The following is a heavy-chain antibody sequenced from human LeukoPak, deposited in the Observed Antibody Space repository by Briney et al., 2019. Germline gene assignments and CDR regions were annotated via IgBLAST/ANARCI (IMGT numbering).Heavy chain of an antibody. CDR3: ARAPDYSNYVYYYYMDV. CDR1: GFTFSDYY. Sequence: GGSLRLSCAASGFTFSDYYMSWIRQAPGKGLEWVTYISCSGSTIYYADSVKGRFTISRDNAKNSLYLQMNSLRAEDTAVYYCARAPDYSNYVYYYYMDVWGKGTTVTVSS. D-gene: IGHD4-11*01. CDR2: ISCSGSTI. J-gene: IGHJ6*03. V-gene: IGHV3-11*04.